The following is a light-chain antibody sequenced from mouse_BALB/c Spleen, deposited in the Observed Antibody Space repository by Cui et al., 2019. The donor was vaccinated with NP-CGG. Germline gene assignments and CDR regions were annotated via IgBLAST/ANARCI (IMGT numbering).Light chain of an antibody. CDR2: GTN. CDR1: TGAVTTNNF. V-gene: IGLV1*01. Sequence: QAVVTRESALTTSPGETVTLTCRSSTGAVTTNNFANWVQEKPDHLFTGLIGGTNNRAPGVPARFSGFLIGDKAALTITGAQTEDEAIYFCALWYSNHWVFGGGTKLTVL. J-gene: IGLJ1*01. CDR3: ALWYSNHWV.